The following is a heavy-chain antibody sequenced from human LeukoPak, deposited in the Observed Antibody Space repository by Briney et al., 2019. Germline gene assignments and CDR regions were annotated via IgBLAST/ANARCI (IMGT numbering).Heavy chain of an antibody. V-gene: IGHV3-21*01. CDR3: ARDEPVAAFDY. D-gene: IGHD6-13*01. CDR1: GFTFSSYS. J-gene: IGHJ4*02. Sequence: GGSLRLSCGASGFTFSSYSMNWVRQAPGKGLEWVSSISSSSSYIYYADSVKGRFTISRDNAKNSLYLQMNSLRAEDTAVYYCARDEPVAAFDYWGQGTLVTVSS. CDR2: ISSSSSYI.